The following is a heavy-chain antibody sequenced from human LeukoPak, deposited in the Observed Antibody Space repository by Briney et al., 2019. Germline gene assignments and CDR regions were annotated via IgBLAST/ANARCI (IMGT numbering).Heavy chain of an antibody. CDR2: IYYSGST. CDR1: GGSISSGGYY. D-gene: IGHD6-6*01. CDR3: ARVSYSSSSYSDWFDP. J-gene: IGHJ5*02. Sequence: SQTLSLTCTVSGGSISSGGYYWSWIRQHPGKGLEWIGYIYYSGSTYYNPSLKSRVTISADTSKNQFSLKLSSVTAADTAVYYCARVSYSSSSYSDWFDPWGQGTLVTVSS. V-gene: IGHV4-31*03.